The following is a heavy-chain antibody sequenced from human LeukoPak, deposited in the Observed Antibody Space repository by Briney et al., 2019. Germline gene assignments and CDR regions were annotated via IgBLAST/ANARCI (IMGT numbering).Heavy chain of an antibody. CDR2: ISYDGSNK. D-gene: IGHD2-8*02. J-gene: IGHJ4*01. CDR1: GFTFSSYG. Sequence: QPGGSLRLSCAASGFTFSSYGMHWVRQAPGKGLEWVAVISYDGSNKYSADSVKGRFTVSRDNSRNTLYLQMNSLRIEDTAVYYCTKAPLISCTGAFCYPFDYWGQGILVTVSS. CDR3: TKAPLISCTGAFCYPFDY. V-gene: IGHV3-30*18.